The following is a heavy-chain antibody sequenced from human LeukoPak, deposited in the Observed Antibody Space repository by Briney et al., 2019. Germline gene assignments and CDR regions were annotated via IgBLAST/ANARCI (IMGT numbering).Heavy chain of an antibody. Sequence: ASVKVSCKASGCTFTSYGISWVRQAPGQGLEWMGWISAYNGNTNYAQKLQGRVTMTTDTSTSTAYMELRSLRSDDTAVYYCARATTMVRGVIITNWFDPWGQGTLVTVSS. J-gene: IGHJ5*02. V-gene: IGHV1-18*01. D-gene: IGHD3-10*01. CDR3: ARATTMVRGVIITNWFDP. CDR2: ISAYNGNT. CDR1: GCTFTSYG.